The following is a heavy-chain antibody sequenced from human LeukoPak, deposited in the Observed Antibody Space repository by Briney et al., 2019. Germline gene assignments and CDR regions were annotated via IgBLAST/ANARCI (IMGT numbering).Heavy chain of an antibody. J-gene: IGHJ3*02. CDR2: INPSGGST. CDR1: GYTFTSYY. CDR3: AREIPLDWGSGGAFDI. V-gene: IGHV1-46*01. D-gene: IGHD7-27*01. Sequence: ASVKVSCKASGYTFTSYYMHWVRQARGQGLEWMGIINPSGGSTGYAQKFQGRVTMTRDTSTSTVYMELSSLRSEDTAVYYCAREIPLDWGSGGAFDIWGQGTMVTVSS.